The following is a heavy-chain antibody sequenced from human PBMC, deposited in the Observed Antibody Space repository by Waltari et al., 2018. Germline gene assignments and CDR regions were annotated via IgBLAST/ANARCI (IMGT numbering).Heavy chain of an antibody. CDR2: IYHSGST. V-gene: IGHV4-38-2*02. CDR3: ARDGASGAEYFQQ. CDR1: GYSISHGYY. J-gene: IGHJ1*01. Sequence: QVQLQESGPGLVKPSETLSLTCTVSGYSISHGYYWGWIRQPPGKGLEWIGSIYHSGSTYYNPSLKSRVTISVDTSKNQFSLKLSSVTAADTALYYCARDGASGAEYFQQWGQGTLVNVSS.